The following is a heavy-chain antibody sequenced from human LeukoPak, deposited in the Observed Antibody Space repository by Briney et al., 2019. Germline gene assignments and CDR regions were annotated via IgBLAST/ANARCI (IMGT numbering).Heavy chain of an antibody. CDR3: ARHLVVPAVAPFDAFDI. CDR2: IYPGDSDT. D-gene: IGHD2-2*01. J-gene: IGHJ3*02. V-gene: IGHV5-51*01. CDR1: GYSFTSYW. Sequence: LGESLKISCKGSGYSFTSYWIGWVRQMPGKGLEWMGIIYPGDSDTRYSPSFQGQVTISADKSISTAYLQWSSLKASASAMYYCARHLVVPAVAPFDAFDIGGQGTMVTVSS.